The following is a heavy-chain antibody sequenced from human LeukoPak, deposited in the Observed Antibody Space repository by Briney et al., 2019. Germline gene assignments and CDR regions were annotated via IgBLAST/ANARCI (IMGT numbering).Heavy chain of an antibody. Sequence: GGSLRLSCAVSGLSFSGYSMNWVRRAPGKGLEWVSYIRSSSSIIYYADSVKGRFTISRDNAKNSLYLQMNSLRDEDTAVYYCTRGRGDDGYNYFDVWGQVTMVTVSS. J-gene: IGHJ4*02. V-gene: IGHV3-48*02. D-gene: IGHD5-24*01. CDR2: IRSSSSII. CDR1: GLSFSGYS. CDR3: TRGRGDDGYNYFDV.